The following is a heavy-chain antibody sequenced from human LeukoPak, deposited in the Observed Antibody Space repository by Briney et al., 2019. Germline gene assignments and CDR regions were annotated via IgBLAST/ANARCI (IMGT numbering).Heavy chain of an antibody. CDR3: ARRAIVVVRYGMDV. CDR1: GGSISSGGYS. J-gene: IGHJ6*02. Sequence: NSSQTLSLTCAVSGGSISSGGYSWSWIRQPPGKGLEWIGYIYHSGSTYYNPSPKSRVTISVDTSKNQFSLKLSSVTAADTAVYYCARRAIVVVRYGMDVWGQGTTVTVSS. D-gene: IGHD3-22*01. CDR2: IYHSGST. V-gene: IGHV4-30-2*01.